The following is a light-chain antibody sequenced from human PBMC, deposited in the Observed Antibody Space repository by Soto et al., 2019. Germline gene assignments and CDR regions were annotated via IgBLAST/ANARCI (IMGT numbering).Light chain of an antibody. J-gene: IGKJ5*01. V-gene: IGKV3-15*01. CDR1: QSININ. CDR3: QQYDNWPIT. Sequence: EIGMTQSPATLSVSPGERATLSCRASQSININLAWYQQKPGQAPRLLIYGASTRATGLPARFSGSGSGTEFNLIISSLQSEDSAVYYCQQYDNWPITFGQGTRLDIK. CDR2: GAS.